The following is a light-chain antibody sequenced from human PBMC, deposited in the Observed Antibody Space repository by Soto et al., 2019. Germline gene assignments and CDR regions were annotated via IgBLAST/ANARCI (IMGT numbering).Light chain of an antibody. CDR1: QGINNW. J-gene: IGKJ4*01. CDR2: AAY. V-gene: IGKV1-12*01. Sequence: DLQMTQSPSSVSASIGDRVTITCRASQGINNWLAWYQQRPGKAPKLLIYAAYSLHSGVPLRFSGRGSGTDFTLIIDDLQPEDFATYYCQQGSSFPLTFGGGTKVEMK. CDR3: QQGSSFPLT.